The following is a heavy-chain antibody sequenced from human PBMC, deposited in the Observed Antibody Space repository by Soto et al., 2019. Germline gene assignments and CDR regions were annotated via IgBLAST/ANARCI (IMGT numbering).Heavy chain of an antibody. CDR1: GGSISSSSYY. V-gene: IGHV4-39*01. Sequence: QLQLQESGPGLVKPSETLSLTCTVSGGSISSSSYYWGWIRQPPGKGLEWIGSIYYSGSTYYNPSLKSRVTISVDTSKNQFSLKLSSVTAADTAVYYCARSLHLGELSSPYYFDYWGQGTLVTVSS. CDR3: ARSLHLGELSSPYYFDY. D-gene: IGHD3-16*02. CDR2: IYYSGST. J-gene: IGHJ4*02.